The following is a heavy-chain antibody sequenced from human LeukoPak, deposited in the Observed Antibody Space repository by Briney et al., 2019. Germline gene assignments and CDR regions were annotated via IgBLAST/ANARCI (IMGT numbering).Heavy chain of an antibody. CDR3: AREGSSGYYYFDAFDI. CDR1: GGSFSGYY. CDR2: INHSGST. D-gene: IGHD3-22*01. Sequence: PSETLSLTCAVYGGSFSGYYWSWIRQPPGKGLEWIGEINHSGSTNYNPSLKSRVTISVDTSKNQFSLKLSSVTAADTAVYYCAREGSSGYYYFDAFDIWGQGTMVTVSS. J-gene: IGHJ3*02. V-gene: IGHV4-34*01.